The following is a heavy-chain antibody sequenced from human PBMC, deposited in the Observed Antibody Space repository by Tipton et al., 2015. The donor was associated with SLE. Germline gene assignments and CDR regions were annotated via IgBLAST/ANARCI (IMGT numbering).Heavy chain of an antibody. D-gene: IGHD3-22*01. J-gene: IGHJ4*02. CDR2: VYYSGNT. CDR3: ARDDRDDLISESSGVPGDD. CDR1: GGSIRSHY. V-gene: IGHV4-59*11. Sequence: TLSLTCTVSGGSIRSHYWSWIRQPPGKGLEWIGYVYYSGNTNYNPSLKSRVTLSVDTSKNQISLKLSSVTAADTAVYYCARDDRDDLISESSGVPGDDWGQGTLVTVSS.